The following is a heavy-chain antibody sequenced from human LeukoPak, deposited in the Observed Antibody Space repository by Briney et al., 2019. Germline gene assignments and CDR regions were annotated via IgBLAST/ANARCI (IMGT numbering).Heavy chain of an antibody. V-gene: IGHV4-4*07. CDR3: ARDGTAMVRGVIILQYYFDY. CDR2: IYTTGST. J-gene: IGHJ4*02. D-gene: IGHD3-10*01. Sequence: SETLSLTCTVSGGSISTSYWSWIRQPAGKGLEWIGRIYTTGSTSYNPSLKSRVTISVDKSKNQFSLRLSSVTAAGTAVYYCARDGTAMVRGVIILQYYFDYWGQGTLVTVSS. CDR1: GGSISTSY.